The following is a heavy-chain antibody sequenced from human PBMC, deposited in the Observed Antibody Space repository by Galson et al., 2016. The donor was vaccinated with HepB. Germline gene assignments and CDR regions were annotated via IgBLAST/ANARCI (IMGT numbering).Heavy chain of an antibody. V-gene: IGHV3-30*18. Sequence: SLRLSCAASGFTFNIFAMHWVRQAPGKGLEWVAFISNDGSNTYYAESVKGRFTISRDKSRTTVSLQMNSLRAEDTAVYKCAKGTYFGSGSYYGMDVWGQGIAVTVSS. J-gene: IGHJ6*02. D-gene: IGHD3-10*01. CDR3: AKGTYFGSGSYYGMDV. CDR1: GFTFNIFA. CDR2: ISNDGSNT.